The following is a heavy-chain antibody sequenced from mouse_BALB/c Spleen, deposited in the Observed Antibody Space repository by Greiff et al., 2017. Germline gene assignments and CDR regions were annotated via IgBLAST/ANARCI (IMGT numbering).Heavy chain of an antibody. CDR2: ISSGGSYT. D-gene: IGHD1-1*01. V-gene: IGHV5-6*02. CDR3: ERVKYYGSGYYFDY. Sequence: DVKVEESGGDLVKPGGSLKLSCAASGFTFSSYGMSWVRQTPDKRLEWVATISSGGSYTYYPDSVKGRFTISRDNAKNTLYLQMSSLKSEDTAMYYCERVKYYGSGYYFDYWGQGTTLTVSS. J-gene: IGHJ2*01. CDR1: GFTFSSYG.